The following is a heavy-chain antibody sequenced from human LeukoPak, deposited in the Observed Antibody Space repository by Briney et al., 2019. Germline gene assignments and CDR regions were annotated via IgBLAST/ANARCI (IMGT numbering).Heavy chain of an antibody. V-gene: IGHV3-13*01. D-gene: IGHD3-10*01. CDR1: GFPFSTYV. CDR2: IGTAGKT. Sequence: GGSLRLSCVASGFPFSTYVMHWVRQATGKGLEWVSSIGTAGKTYYPDSVKGRFTISRENAKNSLFLQMNSLRAGDTAVYYCARVRGDYYDSGNSYYFDYWGQGTLVTVSS. J-gene: IGHJ4*02. CDR3: ARVRGDYYDSGNSYYFDY.